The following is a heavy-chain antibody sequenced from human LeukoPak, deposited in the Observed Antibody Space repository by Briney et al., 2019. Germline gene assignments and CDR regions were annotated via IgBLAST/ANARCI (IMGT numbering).Heavy chain of an antibody. J-gene: IGHJ3*02. CDR1: GFTFIGYA. D-gene: IGHD7-27*01. CDR2: ISGSAVST. Sequence: GGSLRLSCAASGFTFIGYAMNWVRQAPGKGLEWVSAISGSAVSTYYADSVKGRFTVSRDNSKNTLYLQMNSLRAEDTAVYYCAKMRVWGSAFDIWGQGTMVTVSS. CDR3: AKMRVWGSAFDI. V-gene: IGHV3-23*01.